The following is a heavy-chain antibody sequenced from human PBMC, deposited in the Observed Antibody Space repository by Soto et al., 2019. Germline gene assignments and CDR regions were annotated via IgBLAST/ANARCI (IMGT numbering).Heavy chain of an antibody. CDR2: ISNDGSSK. J-gene: IGHJ3*02. Sequence: QVQLEESGGGVVQPGRSLRLSCAASGFIFSSYSMHWVRKAPGKGLEWVAIISNDGSSKYYVDSVKGRFTISRDNSNNTLSLQMNSLRAEDTAVYYCARDQFLDAFDIWGQGTRVTVSS. CDR1: GFIFSSYS. V-gene: IGHV3-30-3*01. D-gene: IGHD2-21*01. CDR3: ARDQFLDAFDI.